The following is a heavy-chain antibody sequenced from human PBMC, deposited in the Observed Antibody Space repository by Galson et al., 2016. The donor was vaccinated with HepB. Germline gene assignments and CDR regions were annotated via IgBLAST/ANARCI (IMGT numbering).Heavy chain of an antibody. Sequence: SLRLSCAASKFTFSTCAMSWVRQAPGKGLEWVSSISGSGDKTFHAESVKGRFTISRDNSRDTLFLQMNSLTVDDTAVYYCAKDAKRMTSGNGGIYDSWGQGTLVTVSS. V-gene: IGHV3-23*01. D-gene: IGHD4-23*01. CDR2: ISGSGDKT. J-gene: IGHJ4*02. CDR3: AKDAKRMTSGNGGIYDS. CDR1: KFTFSTCA.